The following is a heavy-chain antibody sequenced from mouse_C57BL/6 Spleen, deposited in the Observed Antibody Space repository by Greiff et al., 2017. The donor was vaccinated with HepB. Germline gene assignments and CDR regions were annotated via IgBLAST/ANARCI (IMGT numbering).Heavy chain of an antibody. D-gene: IGHD1-1*01. Sequence: VQLQQSGAELVRPGTSVKVSCKASGYAFTNYLIEWVKQRPGQGLEWIGVINPGSGGTNYNEKFKGKATLTADKSSSTAYMQLRSLTSEDSAVYFCARERTVGYYFDDWGQGTTLTVSS. V-gene: IGHV1-54*01. J-gene: IGHJ2*01. CDR1: GYAFTNYL. CDR2: INPGSGGT. CDR3: ARERTVGYYFDD.